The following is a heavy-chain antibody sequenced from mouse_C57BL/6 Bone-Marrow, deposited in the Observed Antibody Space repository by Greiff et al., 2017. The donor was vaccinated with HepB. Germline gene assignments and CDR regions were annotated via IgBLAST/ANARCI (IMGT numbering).Heavy chain of an antibody. CDR3: ARWIYYDYDDYAMDY. CDR1: GFTFSDYG. J-gene: IGHJ4*01. CDR2: ISSGSSTT. D-gene: IGHD2-4*01. Sequence: EVNVVESGGGLVKPGGSLKLSCAASGFTFSDYGMHWVRQAPEKGLEWVAYISSGSSTTYYADTVKGRFTISRDNAKNTLFLQMTSLRSEDTAMYYCARWIYYDYDDYAMDYWGQGTSVTVSS. V-gene: IGHV5-17*01.